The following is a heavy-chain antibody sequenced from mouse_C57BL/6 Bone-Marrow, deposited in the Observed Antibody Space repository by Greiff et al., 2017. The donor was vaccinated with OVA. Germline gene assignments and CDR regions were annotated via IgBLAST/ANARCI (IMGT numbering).Heavy chain of an antibody. V-gene: IGHV5-6*01. CDR2: ISSGGSYT. D-gene: IGHD1-1*01. CDR3: ARHPSTVVGYYAMDY. J-gene: IGHJ4*01. Sequence: EVHLVESGGDLVKPGGSLKLSCAASGFTFSSYGMSWVRQTPDKRLEWVATISSGGSYTYYPDSVKGRFTISRDNAKNTLYLQMSSLKSEDTAMYYCARHPSTVVGYYAMDYWGQGTSVTVSS. CDR1: GFTFSSYG.